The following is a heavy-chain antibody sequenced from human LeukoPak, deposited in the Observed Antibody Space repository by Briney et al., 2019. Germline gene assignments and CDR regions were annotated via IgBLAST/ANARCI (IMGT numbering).Heavy chain of an antibody. CDR2: IYHSGST. J-gene: IGHJ4*02. Sequence: SETLSLTCTVSGYSISSGYYWGWIRQPPGKGLEWIGSIYHSGSTYYNPSLKSRVTISVDTSKNQFSLKLSSVTAADTAVYYCARGRVRGVKNYFDYWGQGTLVTVSS. D-gene: IGHD3-10*01. CDR1: GYSISSGYY. V-gene: IGHV4-38-2*02. CDR3: ARGRVRGVKNYFDY.